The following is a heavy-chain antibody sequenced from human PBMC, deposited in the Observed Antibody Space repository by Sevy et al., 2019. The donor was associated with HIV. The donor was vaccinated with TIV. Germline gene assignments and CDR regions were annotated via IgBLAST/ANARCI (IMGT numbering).Heavy chain of an antibody. CDR2: ISGLSNYI. Sequence: GGSLRLSCAASGFTFSSYPMHWVRQAPGKGLEWVSSISGLSNYIYYADSVKGRFSISRDNTKNSVYLQMNSLRAEDTAVYYCARGGDFLLTDWGQGALVTVSS. V-gene: IGHV3-21*01. J-gene: IGHJ4*02. D-gene: IGHD2-21*01. CDR3: ARGGDFLLTD. CDR1: GFTFSSYP.